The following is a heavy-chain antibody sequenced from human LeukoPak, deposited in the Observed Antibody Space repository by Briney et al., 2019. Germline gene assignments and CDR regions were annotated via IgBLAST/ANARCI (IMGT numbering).Heavy chain of an antibody. D-gene: IGHD2-2*01. CDR1: GFTFNNYA. CDR2: ISASGSST. J-gene: IGHJ2*01. V-gene: IGHV3-23*01. CDR3: AKGYIIVGRQWYLDL. Sequence: PGGSLRLSCAASGFTFNNYAMSWVRQAPGKGLDWVSGISASGSSTYYADSVKGRFTISRDNSKNTLYLQMNSLRAEDAAVYYCAKGYIIVGRQWYLDLWGRGTLVGVSS.